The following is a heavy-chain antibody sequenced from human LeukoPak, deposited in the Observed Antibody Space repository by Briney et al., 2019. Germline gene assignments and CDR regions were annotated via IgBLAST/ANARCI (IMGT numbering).Heavy chain of an antibody. Sequence: ASVKVSCRASGYTFTDCYMHWVRQAPGQGFEWMGWINPNDGDTNYAQKFQGRVTMTRDTSISTAHMEVSRLRSDDTAVYYCARANFLYCSSSTCLFDYWGQGTLVTVSS. D-gene: IGHD2-2*01. CDR2: INPNDGDT. CDR3: ARANFLYCSSSTCLFDY. CDR1: GYTFTDCY. J-gene: IGHJ4*02. V-gene: IGHV1-2*02.